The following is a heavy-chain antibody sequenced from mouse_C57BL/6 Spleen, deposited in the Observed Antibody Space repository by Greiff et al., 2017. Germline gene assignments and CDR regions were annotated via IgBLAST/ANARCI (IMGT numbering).Heavy chain of an antibody. J-gene: IGHJ3*02. CDR3: AVITTVVAPCGW. CDR2: IDPEDGET. CDR1: GFNIKDYY. D-gene: IGHD1-1*01. Sequence: EVKLVESGAELVKPGASVKLSCTASGFNIKDYYMHWVKQRTEQGLEWIGRIDPEDGETKYAPKFQGKATITADTSSNTAYLPLSSLTSEYTAVYYCAVITTVVAPCGWWGQGTLVTVSA. V-gene: IGHV14-2*01.